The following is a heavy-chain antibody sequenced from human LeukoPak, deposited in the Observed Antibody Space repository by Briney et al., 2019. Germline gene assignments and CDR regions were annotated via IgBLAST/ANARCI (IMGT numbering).Heavy chain of an antibody. CDR1: GGSFSGYY. J-gene: IGHJ4*02. CDR3: ARLDQPVRGVIMPFDY. D-gene: IGHD3-10*01. V-gene: IGHV4-34*01. CDR2: INHSGST. Sequence: SETLSLTCAVYGGSFSGYYWSWIRQPPGKGLEWIGEINHSGSTNYNPSLKSRVTISVDTSKNQFSLKLSSVTAADTAVYYCARLDQPVRGVIMPFDYWGQGTLVTVSS.